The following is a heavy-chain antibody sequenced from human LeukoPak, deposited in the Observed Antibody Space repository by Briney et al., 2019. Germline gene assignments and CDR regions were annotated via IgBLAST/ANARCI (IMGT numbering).Heavy chain of an antibody. Sequence: GGSLRLSCAASGFAFSDSWMTWIHQAPGKGLERVAFIKGDGGAKKYVDSVKGRFTISRDNAKNSLFLQMNSLRAEDTAVYYCARDRGWIQHDIWGQGTMVTVSS. D-gene: IGHD5-18*01. J-gene: IGHJ3*02. CDR2: IKGDGGAK. V-gene: IGHV3-7*01. CDR1: GFAFSDSW. CDR3: ARDRGWIQHDI.